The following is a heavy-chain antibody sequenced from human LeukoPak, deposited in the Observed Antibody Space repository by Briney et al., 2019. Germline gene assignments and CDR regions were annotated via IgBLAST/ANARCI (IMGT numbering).Heavy chain of an antibody. CDR1: GYTFTSYA. CDR3: ARDQGYCTNGVCYTD. Sequence: ASVKVSCKASGYTFTSYAMHWVRQAPRQRLEWMGWINAGNGNTKYSQKFQGRVTITRDTSASTAYMELSSLRSEDTAVYYCARDQGYCTNGVCYTDWGQGTLVTVSS. J-gene: IGHJ4*02. CDR2: INAGNGNT. D-gene: IGHD2-8*01. V-gene: IGHV1-3*01.